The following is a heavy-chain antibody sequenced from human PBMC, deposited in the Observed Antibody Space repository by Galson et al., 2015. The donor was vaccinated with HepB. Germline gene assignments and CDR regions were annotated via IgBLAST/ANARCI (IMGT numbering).Heavy chain of an antibody. V-gene: IGHV3-11*06. J-gene: IGHJ4*02. CDR3: ARVIVGATPYYFDF. D-gene: IGHD1-26*01. Sequence: SLRLSCAASGFTFSDYYMTWIRQAPGQGLEWISHISSSGTYTNNADSVKCRFTISRDNTKKSLYLQMNSLRAEDTALYYCARVIVGATPYYFDFWGQGTLVSVSS. CDR1: GFTFSDYY. CDR2: ISSSGTYT.